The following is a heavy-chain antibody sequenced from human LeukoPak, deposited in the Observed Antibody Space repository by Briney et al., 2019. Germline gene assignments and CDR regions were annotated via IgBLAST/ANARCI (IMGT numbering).Heavy chain of an antibody. CDR1: GYTFIGYY. D-gene: IGHD6-19*01. V-gene: IGHV1-2*02. CDR2: INPNCGGT. Sequence: ASVKVSCKASGYTFIGYYMHWVRQAPGQGLEWMGWINPNCGGTNYAQKFQGRVTMTRDTSISTAYMELSRLRSDDTAVYYCARTEQWLPEDIWGQGTMVTVSS. J-gene: IGHJ3*02. CDR3: ARTEQWLPEDI.